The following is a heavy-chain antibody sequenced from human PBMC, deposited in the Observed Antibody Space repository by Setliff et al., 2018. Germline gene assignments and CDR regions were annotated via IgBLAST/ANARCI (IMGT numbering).Heavy chain of an antibody. J-gene: IGHJ3*02. Sequence: SETLSLTCTVSGGSISHHYWSWIRQPPGKGLEWVGYMYNSGNTNYNPSLRRRVAISVDKSKNQFSLKLSSVTAADTAVYYCARHDKGYYYDSSGYYLDAFDIWGQGTMVTVSS. CDR3: ARHDKGYYYDSSGYYLDAFDI. CDR1: GGSISHHY. V-gene: IGHV4-59*08. CDR2: MYNSGNT. D-gene: IGHD3-22*01.